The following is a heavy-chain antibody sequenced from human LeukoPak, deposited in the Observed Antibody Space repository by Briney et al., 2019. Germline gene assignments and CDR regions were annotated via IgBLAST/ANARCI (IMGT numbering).Heavy chain of an antibody. CDR2: ISSSSSCI. V-gene: IGHV3-21*01. J-gene: IGHJ4*02. D-gene: IGHD3-10*01. CDR3: ARDNGSGSYSN. CDR1: GFTFSSYS. Sequence: GGSLRLSCAASGFTFSSYSMNWVRQAPGKGLEWVPSISSSSSCIYYADSVKGRFTISRDNAKNSLYLQMNSLRAEDTAVYYCARDNGSGSYSNWGQGTLVTVSS.